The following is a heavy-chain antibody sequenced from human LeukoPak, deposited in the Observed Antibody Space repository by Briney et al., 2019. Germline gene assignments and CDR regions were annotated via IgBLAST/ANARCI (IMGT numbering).Heavy chain of an antibody. V-gene: IGHV3-74*01. D-gene: IGHD1-26*01. Sequence: GGSLRLSCATSGFTFSSFWMHWVRQVPGKGLVWVSCINDDGKNTSYADSVKGRLTISRDNAKNTLYLQMNSLRAEDTAVYYCARDIPVRKVGATLDAFDIWGQGTMVTVSS. CDR2: INDDGKNT. CDR1: GFTFSSFW. CDR3: ARDIPVRKVGATLDAFDI. J-gene: IGHJ3*02.